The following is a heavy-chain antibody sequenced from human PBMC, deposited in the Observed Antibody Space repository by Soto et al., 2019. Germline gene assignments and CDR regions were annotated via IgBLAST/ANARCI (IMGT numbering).Heavy chain of an antibody. CDR3: ARRPSGDKFDY. J-gene: IGHJ4*02. D-gene: IGHD7-27*01. CDR2: IYKGGTT. CDR1: GGSINTVNYF. Sequence: QVQLQESGPGLVKPSQTLSLTCTVSGGSINTVNYFWSWIRQSPEKGLEWIGQIYKGGTTYNNPSLTSHVTILVVTSNNQFPLKLSSVSAADTAVYYCARRPSGDKFDYWGQGTLVTVSS. V-gene: IGHV4-30-4*01.